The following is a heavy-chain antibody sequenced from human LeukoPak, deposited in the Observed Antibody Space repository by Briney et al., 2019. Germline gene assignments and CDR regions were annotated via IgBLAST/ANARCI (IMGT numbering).Heavy chain of an antibody. CDR3: ARGFSSSWYQFFDY. J-gene: IGHJ4*02. Sequence: SETLSLICAVYGGSFSGYYWSWIRQPPGKGLEWIGEINHSGSTNYNPSLKSRATISVDTSKNQFSLKLSSVTAADTAVYYCARGFSSSWYQFFDYWGQGTLVTVSS. CDR1: GGSFSGYY. CDR2: INHSGST. D-gene: IGHD6-13*01. V-gene: IGHV4-34*01.